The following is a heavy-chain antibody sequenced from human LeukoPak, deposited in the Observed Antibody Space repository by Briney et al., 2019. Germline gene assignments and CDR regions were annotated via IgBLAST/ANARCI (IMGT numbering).Heavy chain of an antibody. CDR3: ARTLDYYDSSGYPDY. V-gene: IGHV3-7*01. D-gene: IGHD3-22*01. CDR2: IKQDGSEK. J-gene: IGHJ4*02. Sequence: GGSLRLSCAASGFTFSSYWMSWVRQAPGKGLEWVANIKQDGSEKYYVDSVKGRFTISRDNAKNSLYLQMNSLRAEDTAVYYCARTLDYYDSSGYPDYWGQGTLVTVSS. CDR1: GFTFSSYW.